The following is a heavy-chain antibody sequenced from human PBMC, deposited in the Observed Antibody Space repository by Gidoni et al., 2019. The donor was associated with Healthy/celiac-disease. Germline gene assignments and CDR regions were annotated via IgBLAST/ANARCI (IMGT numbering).Heavy chain of an antibody. D-gene: IGHD6-13*01. CDR1: GGPFSSYT. J-gene: IGHJ6*02. CDR3: ARGGIAAAGTEYYYYGMDV. V-gene: IGHV1-69*02. CDR2: IIPILGIA. Sequence: QVQLVQSGAEVKKPGSSVKVSCKASGGPFSSYTISWVRQAPGQGLEWMGRIIPILGIANYAQKFQGRVTITADKSTSTAYMELSSLRSEDTAVYYCARGGIAAAGTEYYYYGMDVWGQGTTVTVSS.